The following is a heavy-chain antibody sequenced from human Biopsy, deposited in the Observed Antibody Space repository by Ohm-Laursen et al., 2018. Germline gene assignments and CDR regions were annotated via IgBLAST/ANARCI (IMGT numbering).Heavy chain of an antibody. V-gene: IGHV1-46*01. CDR2: ISPSGATT. D-gene: IGHD5-24*01. Sequence: ASVKVSCKASGNTFATYHIHWVRQAPGQGLEWMGVISPSGATTSFSQKFLGRITMTRDTSTGTVYMDLNSLGSEDTAVYYCARAGVGSDGTDSYYYGMDVWGPGTTVTVSS. J-gene: IGHJ6*02. CDR3: ARAGVGSDGTDSYYYGMDV. CDR1: GNTFATYH.